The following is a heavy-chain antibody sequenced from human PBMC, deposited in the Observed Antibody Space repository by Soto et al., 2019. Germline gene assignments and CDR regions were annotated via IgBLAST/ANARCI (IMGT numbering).Heavy chain of an antibody. CDR3: AKGGLMGLTVHTLYGMDV. V-gene: IGHV3-30*18. J-gene: IGHJ6*02. CDR2: ISYDGSNK. CDR1: GFTLSSYG. Sequence: PGGSLRLSCAASGFTLSSYGMHWVRQAPGKGLEWVAVISYDGSNKYYADSVKGRFTISRDNSKNTLYLQMNSLRAEDTAVYYCAKGGLMGLTVHTLYGMDVWGQGTTVTVSS. D-gene: IGHD4-17*01.